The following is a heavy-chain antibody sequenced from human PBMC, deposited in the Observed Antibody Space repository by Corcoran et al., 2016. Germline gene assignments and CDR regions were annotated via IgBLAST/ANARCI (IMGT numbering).Heavy chain of an antibody. J-gene: IGHJ6*02. Sequence: EVQLVESGGGLVKPGGSLRLSCAASGFTFSNAWMSWVRQAPGKGLEWVGRIKSKTDGGTTDYAAPVKGRFTISRDDSKNTLYLQMNSLKTEDTAVYYCTTDPDVVEVPADGMDVWGQGTTVTVSS. V-gene: IGHV3-15*01. CDR3: TTDPDVVEVPADGMDV. CDR2: IKSKTDGGTT. CDR1: GFTFSNAW. D-gene: IGHD2-2*01.